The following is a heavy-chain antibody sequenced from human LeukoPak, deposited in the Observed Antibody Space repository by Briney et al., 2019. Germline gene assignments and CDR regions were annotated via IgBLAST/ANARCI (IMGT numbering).Heavy chain of an antibody. CDR3: AKAKGYSSGWSIDY. Sequence: PGRSLRLSCAASGFTFSSYGMHWVRQAPGKGLEWVAVIWYDGSNKYYADSVKGRFTISRDNSKNTLYLQMNSLRAEDTAVYYCAKAKGYSSGWSIDYWGQGTLVTVSS. CDR2: IWYDGSNK. J-gene: IGHJ4*02. CDR1: GFTFSSYG. V-gene: IGHV3-33*06. D-gene: IGHD6-19*01.